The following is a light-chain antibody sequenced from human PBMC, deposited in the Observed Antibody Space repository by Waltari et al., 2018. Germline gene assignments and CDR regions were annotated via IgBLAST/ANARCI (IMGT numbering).Light chain of an antibody. J-gene: IGKJ3*01. Sequence: DVVMTQSPLSLPVTPGEPASISCRSSQSLLHSNGNNYLNWYLQKPGQSQQLLFYLGSNRTSGVQDRLSGSGSGTDFTRKISRGGAEDVGFNYCMQALQTPRTFGPGTRVDIK. CDR1: QSLLHSNGNNY. CDR2: LGS. CDR3: MQALQTPRT. V-gene: IGKV2-28*01.